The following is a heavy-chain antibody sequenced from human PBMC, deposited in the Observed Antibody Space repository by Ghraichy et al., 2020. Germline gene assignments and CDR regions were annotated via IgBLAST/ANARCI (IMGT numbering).Heavy chain of an antibody. CDR1: GFTFSDYY. J-gene: IGHJ6*02. V-gene: IGHV3-11*01. CDR3: ARTYGSIYYGMDV. CDR2: ISSSGSTI. Sequence: GGSLRLSCAASGFTFSDYYMSWIRQAPGKGLEWVSYISSSGSTICNADSVKGRFTISRDNAKNSLYLQMNSLRAEDTAVYYCARTYGSIYYGMDVWGQGTTVTVSS. D-gene: IGHD3-10*01.